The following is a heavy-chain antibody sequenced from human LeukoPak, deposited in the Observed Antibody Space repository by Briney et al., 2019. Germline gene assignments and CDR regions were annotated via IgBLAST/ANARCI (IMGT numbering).Heavy chain of an antibody. V-gene: IGHV4-59*08. CDR1: GGSISSHY. CDR2: IHYSGST. J-gene: IGHJ4*02. Sequence: SETLSLTCSVSGGSISSHYWSWIREPPGKGLGWIGYIHYSGSTDYNPSLKSRVTISVDTSRKQFSLNLNSVTAADTAVYFCARHYYDSSGYPNYFHYWGQGTLVSVSS. CDR3: ARHYYDSSGYPNYFHY. D-gene: IGHD3-22*01.